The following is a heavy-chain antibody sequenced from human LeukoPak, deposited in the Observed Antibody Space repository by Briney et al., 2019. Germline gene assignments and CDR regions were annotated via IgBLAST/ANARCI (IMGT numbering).Heavy chain of an antibody. CDR3: ARHLNYYLDY. J-gene: IGHJ4*02. CDR2: ISSDGSIT. V-gene: IGHV3-74*01. CDR1: GFTFSTYW. Sequence: GGSLRLSCAASGFTFSTYWMHWVRQDPGKGLVWVSRISSDGSITGYADSVKGRFTISRDNAKNTLYLQMNSLRAEDTAVYYCARHLNYYLDYWGQGTLVTAPS. D-gene: IGHD3-10*01.